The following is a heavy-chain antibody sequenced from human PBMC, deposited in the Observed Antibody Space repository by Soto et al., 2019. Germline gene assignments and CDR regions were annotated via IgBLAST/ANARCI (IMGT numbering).Heavy chain of an antibody. CDR2: IYYSGST. CDR3: AKDPQSSGWSHNWFDP. Sequence: SETLSLTCTVSGGSISSYYWSWIRQPPGKGLEWIGYIYYSGSTNYNPSLKSRVTISVDTSKNQFSLKLSSVTAADTAVYYGAKDPQSSGWSHNWFDPWGQGTLVTVS. CDR1: GGSISSYY. J-gene: IGHJ5*02. D-gene: IGHD6-19*01. V-gene: IGHV4-59*01.